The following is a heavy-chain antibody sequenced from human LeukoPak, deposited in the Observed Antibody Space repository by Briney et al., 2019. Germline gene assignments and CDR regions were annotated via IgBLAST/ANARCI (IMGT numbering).Heavy chain of an antibody. J-gene: IGHJ4*02. CDR1: GFTFSNYA. CDR3: AKTRGYSNSWYDY. Sequence: GGSLRLSCAASGFTFSNYAMSWVRQAPWKGLEWVSGITGSAGSTYYADSVKGRFTISRDNSNNTLYLQMNSLRAEDTAVYYCAKTRGYSNSWYDYWGQGTLLTVSS. V-gene: IGHV3-23*01. CDR2: ITGSAGST. D-gene: IGHD6-13*01.